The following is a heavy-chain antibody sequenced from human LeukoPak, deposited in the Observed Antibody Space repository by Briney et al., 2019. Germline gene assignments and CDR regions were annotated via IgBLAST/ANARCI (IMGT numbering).Heavy chain of an antibody. Sequence: RTGGSLRLSCAASGFTFSSYAMRWVRQAPGKGVEWVSAISGSGGSTYYADSVKGRFTISRDNSKNTLYLQMNSLRAEDTAVYYCAADATVEMATIVDYWGQGTLVTVSS. D-gene: IGHD5-24*01. CDR1: GFTFSSYA. CDR2: ISGSGGST. CDR3: AADATVEMATIVDY. J-gene: IGHJ4*02. V-gene: IGHV3-23*01.